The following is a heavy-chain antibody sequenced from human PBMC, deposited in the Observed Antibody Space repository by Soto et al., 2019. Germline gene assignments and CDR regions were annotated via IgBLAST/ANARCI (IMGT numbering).Heavy chain of an antibody. V-gene: IGHV3-33*01. CDR3: TRESTQWFGDPGAYDY. D-gene: IGHD3-10*01. J-gene: IGHJ4*02. CDR1: GFTFSSYG. CDR2: IWYDGSNK. Sequence: GGSLRLSCAASGFTFSSYGMHWVRQAPGKGLEWVAVIWYDGSNKYYADSVKGRFTISRDNSKNTLYLQMNSLRAEDTAVYYCTRESTQWFGDPGAYDYWGQGTLVTVSS.